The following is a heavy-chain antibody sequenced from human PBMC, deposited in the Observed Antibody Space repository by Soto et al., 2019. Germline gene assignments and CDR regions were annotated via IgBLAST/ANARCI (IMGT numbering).Heavy chain of an antibody. CDR1: GGSISSYY. J-gene: IGHJ4*02. Sequence: QVQLQESGPGLVKPSETLSLTCTVSGGSISSYYWSWIRQPPGKGLEWIGYIYYSGSTNYNPSLKSRVTISVDTSKNQFSLKLSSVTAADTAVYYCARHPAYWGQGTLVTVSS. CDR3: ARHPAY. CDR2: IYYSGST. V-gene: IGHV4-59*08.